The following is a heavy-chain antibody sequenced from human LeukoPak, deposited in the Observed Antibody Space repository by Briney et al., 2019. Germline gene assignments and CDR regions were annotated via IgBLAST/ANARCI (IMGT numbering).Heavy chain of an antibody. D-gene: IGHD2-2*01. CDR2: IYSGGST. J-gene: IGHJ4*02. CDR3: ARDKCSSTSCYALGY. V-gene: IGHV3-53*01. Sequence: GGSLRLSCAASGFTFSSYWMHWVRQAPGKGLEWVSVIYSGGSTYYADSVKGRFTISRDNSKNTLYLQMNSLRAEDTAVYYCARDKCSSTSCYALGYWGQGTLVTVSS. CDR1: GFTFSSYW.